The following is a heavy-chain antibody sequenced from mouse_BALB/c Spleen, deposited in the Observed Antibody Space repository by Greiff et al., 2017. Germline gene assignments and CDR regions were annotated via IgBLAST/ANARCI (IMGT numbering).Heavy chain of an antibody. CDR3: ARSTGYFDY. V-gene: IGHV5-17*02. CDR2: ISSGSSTI. J-gene: IGHJ2*01. CDR1: GFTFSSFG. Sequence: EVKLVEPGGGLVQPGGSRKLSCAASGFTFSSFGMHWVRQAPEKGLEWVAYISSGSSTIYYADTVKGRFTISRDNPKNTMCLQMTSLRSEDTAMYYCARSTGYFDYWGQGTTRTVSS.